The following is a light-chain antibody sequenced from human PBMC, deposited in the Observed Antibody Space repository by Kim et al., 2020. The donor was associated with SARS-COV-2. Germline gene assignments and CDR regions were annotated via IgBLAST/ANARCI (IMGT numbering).Light chain of an antibody. CDR3: QQYDNRPPVT. CDR2: GAS. V-gene: IGKV3-15*01. Sequence: EIVMTQSPATLSVSPGERVTLSCRASQSVSSNLAWYQQKPGQAPGLLIYGASTRATGNPARFSGSGSGTEFTLDISSLQSEDFAVYYCQQYDNRPPVTFGGGTKVDIK. J-gene: IGKJ4*01. CDR1: QSVSSN.